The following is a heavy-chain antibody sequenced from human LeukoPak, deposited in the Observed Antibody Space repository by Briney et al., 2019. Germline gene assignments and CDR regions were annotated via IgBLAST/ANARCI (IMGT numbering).Heavy chain of an antibody. J-gene: IGHJ2*01. Sequence: PGGSLRLSCAASGFTFNTYGMHWVRQAPGKGLEWVAFIRYDGSNKYYADSVKGRFTISRDSSKNTLYLQMNSLRAEDTAVYYCARKPGDRIFTVTSPWYFDLWGRGTLVTVSS. D-gene: IGHD4-17*01. CDR2: IRYDGSNK. CDR1: GFTFNTYG. CDR3: ARKPGDRIFTVTSPWYFDL. V-gene: IGHV3-30*02.